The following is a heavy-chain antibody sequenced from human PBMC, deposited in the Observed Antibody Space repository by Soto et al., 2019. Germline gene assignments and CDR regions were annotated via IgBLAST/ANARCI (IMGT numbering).Heavy chain of an antibody. CDR1: GGSFTGYY. Sequence: QLQLHQSGAGLLKPSETLSLTCDVSGGSFTGYYWAWIRQPPGKGLEWIGEINHSGFTNYNPSLKGLVTTSLDTSRSQFSLKLDSLTAADTAFYFCARGHGRVAHGGQGTLVTFSS. J-gene: IGHJ4*02. V-gene: IGHV4-34*01. CDR2: INHSGFT. CDR3: ARGHGRVAH.